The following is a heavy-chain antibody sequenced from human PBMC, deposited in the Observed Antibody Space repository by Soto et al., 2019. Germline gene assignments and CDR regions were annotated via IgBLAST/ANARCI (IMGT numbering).Heavy chain of an antibody. D-gene: IGHD2-21*01. CDR3: ARQPTTGDTDLWFDP. V-gene: IGHV4-39*01. Sequence: QLQLLESGPGLVKASETLSLTCSVSGGSISTSRSYWAWIRQPPGKGLEWLANIFYSGSTFYNPSLSSRFSVSVDTSKNECSLKLRSVPAADTAVYYCARQPTTGDTDLWFDPWGQGTLVTVSS. J-gene: IGHJ5*02. CDR2: IFYSGST. CDR1: GGSISTSRSY.